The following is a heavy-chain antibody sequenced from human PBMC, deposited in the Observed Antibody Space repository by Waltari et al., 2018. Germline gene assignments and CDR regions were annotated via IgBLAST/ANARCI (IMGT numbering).Heavy chain of an antibody. V-gene: IGHV1-3*01. J-gene: IGHJ4*02. Sequence: QVQLVQSGAEVKKPGASVKVSCKASGYTFTSSAMHWLRPAPGQRLEWMGWINAGNGNTKYSQKFQGRVTITRDTSASTAYMERSSLRSEDTAVYYCARDWDPDSGSYFDYWGQGTLVTVSS. CDR2: INAGNGNT. CDR3: ARDWDPDSGSYFDY. D-gene: IGHD3-10*01. CDR1: GYTFTSSA.